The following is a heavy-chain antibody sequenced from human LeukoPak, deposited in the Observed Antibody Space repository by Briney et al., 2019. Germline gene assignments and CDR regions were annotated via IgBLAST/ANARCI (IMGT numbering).Heavy chain of an antibody. CDR1: GFTFSSYG. Sequence: PGGSLRLSCAASGFTFSSYGMHWVRQAPGKGLEWVACIRYDGSNKYYADSVKGRFTISRDNSKNTLYLQMNSLRGDDTAVYYCVKGRDGYGDYWGQGTLVAVSS. J-gene: IGHJ4*02. CDR2: IRYDGSNK. CDR3: VKGRDGYGDY. V-gene: IGHV3-30*02. D-gene: IGHD5-24*01.